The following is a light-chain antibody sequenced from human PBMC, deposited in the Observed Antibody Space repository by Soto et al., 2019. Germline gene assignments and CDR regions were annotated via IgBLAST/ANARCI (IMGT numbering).Light chain of an antibody. CDR3: SSYTSSSPYV. CDR1: SSDVGGYNY. CDR2: EVS. Sequence: QSALTQPASVSGSPGQSITISCTGSSSDVGGYNYVSWYQHHPGKGPTLIIYEVSNLPSGVSDRFSGSKSDNTASLTISGLQAEDEADYYCSSYTSSSPYVFGTGTKVTVL. V-gene: IGLV2-14*01. J-gene: IGLJ1*01.